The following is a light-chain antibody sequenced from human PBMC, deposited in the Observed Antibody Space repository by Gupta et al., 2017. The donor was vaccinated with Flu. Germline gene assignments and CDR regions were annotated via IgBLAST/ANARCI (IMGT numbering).Light chain of an antibody. CDR2: AAS. V-gene: IGKV1-39*01. Sequence: DIQMTQSPSSLSASVGDRVTITCRASQSMSTYLNWFQHKPGKGPRLLIYAASTLDSGVPSRFSGSSSGTEFTLTITSLQPDDVATYYCQQSYTTPYSFGQGTKSEIK. CDR3: QQSYTTPYS. CDR1: QSMSTY. J-gene: IGKJ2*03.